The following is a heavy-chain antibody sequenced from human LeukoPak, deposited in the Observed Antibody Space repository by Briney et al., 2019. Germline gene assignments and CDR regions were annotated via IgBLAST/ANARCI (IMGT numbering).Heavy chain of an antibody. CDR2: IGGSGGTT. J-gene: IGHJ2*01. V-gene: IGHV3-23*01. D-gene: IGHD6-19*01. CDR1: GFTFSSYV. Sequence: GGSLRLSCAASGFTFSSYVMTWVRQAPGKGLEWVAGIGGSGGTTFYAESVKGRFTISRDNSDNTLSLQMNSLRVEDTALYYCAKDRLGGSGWYLDFYFYFDLWGRGTRVSVSS. CDR3: AKDRLGGSGWYLDFYFYFDL.